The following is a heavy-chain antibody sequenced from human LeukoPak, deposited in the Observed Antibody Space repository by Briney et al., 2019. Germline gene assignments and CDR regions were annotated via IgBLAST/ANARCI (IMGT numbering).Heavy chain of an antibody. CDR3: AKDYEYSGSYFP. J-gene: IGHJ4*02. D-gene: IGHD1-26*01. V-gene: IGHV3-74*01. Sequence: GGSLRLSCAASGFTFSSYWIHWVRQAPGKGLVWVSRTSDDGRSTNYADSVKGRFTISRDNAKNTLYLQMNSLRAEDTAVYYCAKDYEYSGSYFPWGQGTLVTVSS. CDR2: TSDDGRST. CDR1: GFTFSSYW.